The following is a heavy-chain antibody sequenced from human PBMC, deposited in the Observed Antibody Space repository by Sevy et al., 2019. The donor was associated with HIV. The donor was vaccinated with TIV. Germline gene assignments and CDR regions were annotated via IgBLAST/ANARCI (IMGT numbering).Heavy chain of an antibody. Sequence: GGSLRLSCVASGFTFSYAWMSWVRQAPGKGLEWVGRIMSKSDGGTPDYAAPVKGRFTISRDDSKNTLYLQMNSLKIEDTAVYYCSTDPIIVLLVTDGMDVWGQWTTVTVSS. V-gene: IGHV3-15*01. CDR3: STDPIIVLLVTDGMDV. CDR2: IMSKSDGGTP. J-gene: IGHJ6*02. CDR1: GFTFSYAW. D-gene: IGHD2-8*02.